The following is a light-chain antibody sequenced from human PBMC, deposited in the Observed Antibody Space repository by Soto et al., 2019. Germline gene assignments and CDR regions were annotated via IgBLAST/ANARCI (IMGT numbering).Light chain of an antibody. CDR3: QRYSSVIT. CDR2: AAS. V-gene: IGKV1-27*01. Sequence: DIQMTQSPSSLSASVGDRVTITCRARPGISNFFAWYQQKPGKVPKLLISAASTLQPGVPSRFSGSGSGTDFTLPITILQPEYVATYYCQRYSSVITFGQGTRL. CDR1: PGISNF. J-gene: IGKJ5*01.